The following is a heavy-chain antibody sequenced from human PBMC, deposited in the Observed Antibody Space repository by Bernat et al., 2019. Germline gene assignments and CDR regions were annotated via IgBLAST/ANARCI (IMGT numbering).Heavy chain of an antibody. CDR3: AGARGYCSGGSCYYDFDY. V-gene: IGHV3-11*05. D-gene: IGHD2-15*01. CDR1: GFTFSDYY. Sequence: QVQLVESGGGLVKPGGSLRLSCAASGFTFSDYYMSWIRQVPGKGLEWVAYFSSSSSYTNYAVSVKGRFTISGNNAKNALYLQMNRLRAEDTAVYYCAGARGYCSGGSCYYDFDYWGQRTLVTVSA. J-gene: IGHJ4*02. CDR2: FSSSSSYT.